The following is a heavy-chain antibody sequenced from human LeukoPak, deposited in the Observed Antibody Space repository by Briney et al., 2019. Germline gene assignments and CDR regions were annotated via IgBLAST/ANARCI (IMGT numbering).Heavy chain of an antibody. D-gene: IGHD3-10*01. CDR1: GGSISSHY. J-gene: IGHJ4*02. CDR3: ARSNSYGPGTHYLHH. Sequence: SETLPLTCTVSGGSISSHYWSWIRQPPGKGLEWIGYIYYDGSTNYNPSLKSRVTISLDTSKKQFSLKLTSVTAADTGVYYCARSNSYGPGTHYLHHWGQGTLVTVSS. V-gene: IGHV4-59*11. CDR2: IYYDGST.